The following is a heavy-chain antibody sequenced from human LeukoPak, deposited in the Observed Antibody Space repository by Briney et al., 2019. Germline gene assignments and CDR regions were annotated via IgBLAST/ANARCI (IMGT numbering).Heavy chain of an antibody. J-gene: IGHJ4*02. CDR3: ARVWCSSTSCYFFDY. CDR1: SGSFSGYY. CDR2: INHGGSN. D-gene: IGHD2-2*01. V-gene: IGHV4-34*01. Sequence: PSETLSLTCAVYSGSFSGYYWSWLPPPPGKGLEWMGEINHGGSNNSHQFLKSRVTISVNTSNNQFSLKLSSRTAADAAVYYCARVWCSSTSCYFFDYWGQGTLVTVSS.